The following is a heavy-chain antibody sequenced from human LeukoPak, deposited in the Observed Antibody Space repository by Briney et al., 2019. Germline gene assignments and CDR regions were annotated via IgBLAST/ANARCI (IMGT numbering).Heavy chain of an antibody. V-gene: IGHV3-64*04. CDR2: ISSNGGST. CDR1: GFTFSRYA. Sequence: GGSLRLSCSASGFTFSRYAMHWVRQAPGKGLEYVSAISSNGGSTYYADSVKGRFTISRDNSKNTLYLQMNSLRAEDTALYYCARDQEGASDIWGPGTMVTVSS. CDR3: ARDQEGASDI. J-gene: IGHJ3*02.